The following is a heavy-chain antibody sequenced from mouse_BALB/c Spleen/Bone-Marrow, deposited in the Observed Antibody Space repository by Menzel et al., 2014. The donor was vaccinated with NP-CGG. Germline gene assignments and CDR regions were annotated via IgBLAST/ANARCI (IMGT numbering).Heavy chain of an antibody. CDR2: IRNKAYGYTT. D-gene: IGHD4-1*01. V-gene: IGHV7-3*02. Sequence: EVQLVESGGGLVQPGGSLRLSCATSGFTFTDYYINWVRQPPGKALEWLGFIRNKAYGYTTEYSASVKGRFTISRDNSQGILYLQMNSLRAEDSATYYCARDMGGILFDSWGQGTTLTVSS. J-gene: IGHJ2*01. CDR1: GFTFTDYY. CDR3: ARDMGGILFDS.